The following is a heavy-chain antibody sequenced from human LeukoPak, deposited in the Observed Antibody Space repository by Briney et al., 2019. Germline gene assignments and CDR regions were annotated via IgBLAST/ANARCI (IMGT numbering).Heavy chain of an antibody. CDR3: AKDRVYYYYYMDV. J-gene: IGHJ6*03. CDR2: IYYSGST. Sequence: SETLSLTCTVSGGSISSSSYYWGWIRQPPGKGLEWIGSIYYSGSTYYNPSLKSRVTISVDTSKNQFSLKLSSVTAADTAVYYCAKDRVYYYYYMDVWGKGTTATVSS. CDR1: GGSISSSSYY. V-gene: IGHV4-39*02.